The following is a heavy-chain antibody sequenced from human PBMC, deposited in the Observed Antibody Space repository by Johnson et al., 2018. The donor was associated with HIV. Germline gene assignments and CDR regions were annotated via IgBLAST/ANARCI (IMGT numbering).Heavy chain of an antibody. V-gene: IGHV3-30*18. D-gene: IGHD3-10*01. CDR3: AKSSSATYYGDAFDM. CDR1: GFTFSSYA. CDR2: ISYDGSNK. J-gene: IGHJ3*02. Sequence: VQLVESGGGVVQPGRSLRLSCAASGFTFSSYAMHWVRQAPGKGLEWVAVISYDGSNKYYGDSVKGRFTISRDNSKNTLYLQMNSLRGEDTAVYYCAKSSSATYYGDAFDMWGQGTMVTVSS.